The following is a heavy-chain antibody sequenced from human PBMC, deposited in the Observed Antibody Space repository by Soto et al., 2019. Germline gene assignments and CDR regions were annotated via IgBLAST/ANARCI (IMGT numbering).Heavy chain of an antibody. CDR3: AKDPGLRGVTQVYGMDV. CDR2: ISYDGSNK. D-gene: IGHD2-21*02. Sequence: QVQLVESGGGVVQPGRSLRLSCAASGFTFSSYGMHWVRQAPGKGLEWVAVISYDGSNKYYADSVKGRFTISRDNSKNTLYLQMNSLRAEDTAVYYCAKDPGLRGVTQVYGMDVWGQGTTVTVSS. V-gene: IGHV3-30*18. CDR1: GFTFSSYG. J-gene: IGHJ6*02.